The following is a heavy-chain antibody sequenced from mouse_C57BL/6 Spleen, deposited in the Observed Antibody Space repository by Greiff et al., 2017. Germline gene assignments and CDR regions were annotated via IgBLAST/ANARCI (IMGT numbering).Heavy chain of an antibody. D-gene: IGHD2-4*01. Sequence: QVQLQQPGAELVKPGASVKMSCKASGYTFTSYWITWLKQRPGQGLEWIGDIYPGSGSPNYNEKFKSKATLTVDTSSSTAYMQLSSLTSEDSAVYYCARSIYYDYDPAWFAYWGQGTLVTVSA. J-gene: IGHJ3*01. CDR2: IYPGSGSP. CDR3: ARSIYYDYDPAWFAY. CDR1: GYTFTSYW. V-gene: IGHV1-55*01.